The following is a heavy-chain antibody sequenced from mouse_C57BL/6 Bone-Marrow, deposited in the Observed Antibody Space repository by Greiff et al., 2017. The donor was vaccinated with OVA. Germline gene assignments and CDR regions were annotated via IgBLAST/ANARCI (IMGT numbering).Heavy chain of an antibody. J-gene: IGHJ2*01. CDR1: GFTFSNYW. CDR3: TGHYYCSDY. CDR2: IRLKSDNYAT. V-gene: IGHV6-3*01. Sequence: EVKVEESGGGLVQPGGSMKLSCAASGFTFSNYWMNWVRQSPEKGLEWVAQIRLKSDNYATHYAESVKGRFTISRDDSKSSLYLQMNSFRAEATGIYSCTGHYYCSDYWGQGTTLTVSS. D-gene: IGHD1-1*01.